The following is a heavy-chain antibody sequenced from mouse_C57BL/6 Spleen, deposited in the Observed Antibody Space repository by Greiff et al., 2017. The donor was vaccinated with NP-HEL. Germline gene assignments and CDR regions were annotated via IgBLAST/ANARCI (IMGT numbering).Heavy chain of an antibody. CDR2: IWSDGST. D-gene: IGHD1-1*01. V-gene: IGHV2-6*03. J-gene: IGHJ2*01. CDR3: AREWFYYGSSFPFDY. CDR1: GFSLTSYG. Sequence: QVQLKESGPGLVAPSQSLSITCTVSGFSLTSYGVHWVRQPPGKGLEWLVVIWSDGSTTYNSALKSRLSISKDNSKSQVFLKMNSLQTDDTAMYYCAREWFYYGSSFPFDYWGQGTTLTVSS.